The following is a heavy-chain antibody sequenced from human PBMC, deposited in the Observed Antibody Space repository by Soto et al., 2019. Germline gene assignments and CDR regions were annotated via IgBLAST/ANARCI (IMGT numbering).Heavy chain of an antibody. CDR1: GFALSSSV. Sequence: EVQLLESGGDLVQPGGSLRLSCAASGFALSSSVMGWVRQAPGKGLEWVSTITVRGDGTFYADSVKGRFSISRDNSENTLSLQMNSLRPDDTATYYCVKSRAGDFDYWGQGTLVTVSS. J-gene: IGHJ4*02. CDR2: ITVRGDGT. V-gene: IGHV3-23*01. D-gene: IGHD6-19*01. CDR3: VKSRAGDFDY.